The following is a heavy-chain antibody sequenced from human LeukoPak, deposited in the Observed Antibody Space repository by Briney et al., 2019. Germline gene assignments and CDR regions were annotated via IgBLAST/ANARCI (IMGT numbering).Heavy chain of an antibody. CDR3: ARDWENIGYRSSTSCPSNAFDI. V-gene: IGHV1-18*01. D-gene: IGHD2-2*01. CDR2: ISTHNGNT. J-gene: IGHJ3*02. CDR1: GYTFTSYG. Sequence: GASVKVSCKASGYTFTSYGISWVRQAPGRGLEWMGWISTHNGNTNYAQKLQGRVTMTPDTSTSTAYMELRSLRSDDTAVYYCARDWENIGYRSSTSCPSNAFDIWGQGTMVTVSS.